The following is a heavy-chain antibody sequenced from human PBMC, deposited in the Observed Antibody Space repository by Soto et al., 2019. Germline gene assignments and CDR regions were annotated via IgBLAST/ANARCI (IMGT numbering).Heavy chain of an antibody. CDR1: GFTFTSSA. CDR3: AAIPYYYGTTGAFDI. J-gene: IGHJ3*02. V-gene: IGHV1-58*01. Sequence: ASVKVSCKASGFTFTSSAVQWVQQARGQRLEWIGWIVVGSGNTNYAQKFQERVTITRDMSTSTAYMELSSLRSEDTAVYYCAAIPYYYGTTGAFDIWGQGTMVTVSS. D-gene: IGHD3-10*01. CDR2: IVVGSGNT.